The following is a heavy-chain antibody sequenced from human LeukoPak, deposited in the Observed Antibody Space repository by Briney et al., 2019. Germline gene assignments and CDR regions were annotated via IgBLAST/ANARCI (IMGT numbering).Heavy chain of an antibody. D-gene: IGHD6-19*01. CDR1: GFIFSTYA. J-gene: IGHJ4*02. CDR2: ISGDGVST. CDR3: ARQPDISVAGRIDS. V-gene: IGHV3-23*01. Sequence: GGSLRLSCAASGFIFSTYAMTWVRQAPGKGLEWVSLISGDGVSTYYADSVKGRFTISRDNSKNTMSLQMNSLLVDDTAVYYCARQPDISVAGRIDSWGQGTLVTVSS.